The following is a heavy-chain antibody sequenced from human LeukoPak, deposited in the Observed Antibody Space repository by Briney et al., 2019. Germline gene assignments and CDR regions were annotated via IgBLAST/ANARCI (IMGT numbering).Heavy chain of an antibody. J-gene: IGHJ4*02. CDR2: ISSSSSYI. CDR3: ARDRGWLQNRKDGDDY. D-gene: IGHD5-24*01. Sequence: PGGSLRLSCAASGFTFSRYSMNWVRQAPGKGLEWVSSISSSSSYIYYADPVKGRFTISRDNAKNSLYLQMNSLRAEDTAVYYCARDRGWLQNRKDGDDYWGQGTLVTVSS. V-gene: IGHV3-21*01. CDR1: GFTFSRYS.